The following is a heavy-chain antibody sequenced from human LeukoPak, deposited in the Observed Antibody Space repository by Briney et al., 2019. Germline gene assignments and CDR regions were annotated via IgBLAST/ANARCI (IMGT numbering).Heavy chain of an antibody. V-gene: IGHV3-48*03. CDR3: VGVGASVNFDS. CDR2: ISSSGSTI. D-gene: IGHD4-17*01. J-gene: IGHJ4*02. Sequence: GGSLRLSCAASGFTFSSYEMNWVRQAPGKGLEWVSYISSSGSTIYYADSVKGRFTISRDNAKNSLYLQMNSLRAEDTAVYYCVGVGASVNFDSWGQGTLVTVSS. CDR1: GFTFSSYE.